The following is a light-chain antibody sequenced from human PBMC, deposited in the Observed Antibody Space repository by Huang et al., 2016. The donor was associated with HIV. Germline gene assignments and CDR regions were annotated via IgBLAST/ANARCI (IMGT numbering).Light chain of an antibody. CDR1: LIILYNSNNKNY. CDR3: QQYYTTPGT. CDR2: WAS. Sequence: DIVLTQSPYSLAVSLGVRDIINCSSSLIILYNSNNKNYLAWHQQKPGQSPMLLIFWASTRETGVTGRVRGSGSGTDFTLTIISRQVEVLAVYFCQQYYTTPGTFGLGTTVHIK. J-gene: IGKJ3*01. V-gene: IGKV4-1*01.